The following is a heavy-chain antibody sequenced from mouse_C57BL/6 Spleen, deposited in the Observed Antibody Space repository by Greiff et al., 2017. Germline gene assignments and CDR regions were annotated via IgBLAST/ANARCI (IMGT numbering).Heavy chain of an antibody. CDR3: ERHGVTTYAMDY. CDR1: GFSFNTYA. D-gene: IGHD2-2*01. V-gene: IGHV10-1*01. Sequence: EVKLVESGGGLVQPKGSLKLSCAASGFSFNTYAMNWVRQAPGKGLEWVARIRSKSNNYATYYADSVKDRFTSSRDDSESMLHLQMNNLKTEDTAMYYCERHGVTTYAMDYWGQGTSVTFSS. J-gene: IGHJ4*01. CDR2: IRSKSNNYAT.